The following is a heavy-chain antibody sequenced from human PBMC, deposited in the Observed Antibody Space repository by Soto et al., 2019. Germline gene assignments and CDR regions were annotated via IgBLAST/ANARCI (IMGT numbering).Heavy chain of an antibody. J-gene: IGHJ5*02. Sequence: PSETLSLTCTVSGDSMSTYYWSWIRQPPGKGLEWIAYIYHSGSTTYVNHAGGTNYNPSLKSRVTISLDTSRNQFSLNLTSMTAADTAVYYCARGSTRFDTWGQGTLVTVS. CDR2: IYHSGSTTYVNHAGGT. D-gene: IGHD2-2*01. V-gene: IGHV4-59*01. CDR1: GDSMSTYY. CDR3: ARGSTRFDT.